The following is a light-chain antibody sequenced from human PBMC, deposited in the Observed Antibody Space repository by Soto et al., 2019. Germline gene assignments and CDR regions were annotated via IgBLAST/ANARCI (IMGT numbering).Light chain of an antibody. CDR2: DAY. CDR3: QQCDYLPI. CDR1: HDITSY. V-gene: IGKV1-33*01. J-gene: IGKJ3*01. Sequence: DIQMTQSPSSLSASVGDRVTITCQASHDITSYLNWYQHRPGKAPKLLSYDAYILEAGVPSRCSGSGSGTDFTFAISSLQPEDVSTYYCQQCDYLPIFGPGTTVDFK.